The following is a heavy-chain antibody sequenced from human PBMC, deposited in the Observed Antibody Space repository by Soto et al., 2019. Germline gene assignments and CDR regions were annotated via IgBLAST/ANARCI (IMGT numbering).Heavy chain of an antibody. CDR3: AIDSGYGVRSDTFDY. J-gene: IGHJ4*02. Sequence: GGSLRLSCAASGFTFSSYSMNWVRQAPGKGLEWVSSISSSSSYIYYADSVKGRFTISRDNAKNSLYLQMNSLRAEDTAVYYCAIDSGYGVRSDTFDYWGQGTLVTVSS. D-gene: IGHD5-12*01. CDR1: GFTFSSYS. V-gene: IGHV3-21*01. CDR2: ISSSSSYI.